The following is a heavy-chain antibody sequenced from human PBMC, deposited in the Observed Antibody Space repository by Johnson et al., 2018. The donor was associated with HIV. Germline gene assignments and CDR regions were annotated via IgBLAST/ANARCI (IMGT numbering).Heavy chain of an antibody. CDR3: ARNGGYYYGAFDI. CDR2: IKQDGRER. J-gene: IGHJ3*02. D-gene: IGHD3-22*01. V-gene: IGHV3-7*01. Sequence: VQLVESGGGVVQPGRSLRLSCAASGFTFSSYWMRWVRQAPGKGLEWVANIKQDGRERYYVDSVKGRFTISRDNAKNSLYLQMNSLRAEDTAVYYCARNGGYYYGAFDIWGQGTNVTVSS. CDR1: GFTFSSYW.